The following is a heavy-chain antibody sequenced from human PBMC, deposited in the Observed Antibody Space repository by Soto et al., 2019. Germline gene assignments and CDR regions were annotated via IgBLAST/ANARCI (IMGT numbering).Heavy chain of an antibody. D-gene: IGHD6-13*01. V-gene: IGHV5-51*01. CDR1: GYSFTSYW. J-gene: IGHJ6*02. CDR3: ARLAATTSYYYYYGMDV. CDR2: IYPGDSDT. Sequence: GSLKISCKGSGYSFTSYWIGWVRQMPGKGLEWMGIIYPGDSDTRYSPSFQGQVTISADKSISTAYLQWSSLKASDTAIYYCARLAATTSYYYYYGMDVWGQGTTVTVSS.